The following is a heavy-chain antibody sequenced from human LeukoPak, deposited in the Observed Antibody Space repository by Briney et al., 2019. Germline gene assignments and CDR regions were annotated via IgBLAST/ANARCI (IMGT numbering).Heavy chain of an antibody. CDR3: ARRAGAYSHPNDY. J-gene: IGHJ4*02. CDR1: GFTVSSNS. Sequence: GGSLRLSCTVSGFTVSSNSMSWVRQAPGKGLEWVSFIYSDNTHYSDSVKGRFTISRDNSKSTLYLQMNSLRAEDTAVYYCARRAGAYSHPNDYWGQGTLVTVSS. D-gene: IGHD4/OR15-4a*01. V-gene: IGHV3-53*01. CDR2: IYSDNT.